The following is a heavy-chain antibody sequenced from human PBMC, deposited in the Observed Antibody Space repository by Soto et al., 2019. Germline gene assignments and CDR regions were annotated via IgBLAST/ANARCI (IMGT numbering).Heavy chain of an antibody. CDR2: INHSGST. CDR1: GGSISGYY. CDR3: ARGRWLRSAFDY. J-gene: IGHJ4*02. V-gene: IGHV4-34*01. Sequence: QVQLQQWGAGLLKPSETLSLTCAVYGGSISGYYWSWIRQPPGKGLEWIGEINHSGSTNYNPSLKSRVTISVDTSKNQFSLKLSSVTAADTAVYYCARGRWLRSAFDYWGQGTLVTVSS. D-gene: IGHD5-12*01.